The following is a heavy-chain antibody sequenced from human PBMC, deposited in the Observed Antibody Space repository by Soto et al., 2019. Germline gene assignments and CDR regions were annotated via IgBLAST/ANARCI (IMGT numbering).Heavy chain of an antibody. CDR3: ARQVYDSSGYYYFWVY. Sequence: EVQLVQSGAEVKKTGESLKISCKGSGYSFTSYWIGWVRQMPGKGLEWMGIIYPGDSDTRYSPSFQGQVTISADKSISNASLQWSSLKASDTAMYYCARQVYDSSGYYYFWVYWGQGTLVTVSS. V-gene: IGHV5-51*01. CDR2: IYPGDSDT. CDR1: GYSFTSYW. D-gene: IGHD3-22*01. J-gene: IGHJ4*02.